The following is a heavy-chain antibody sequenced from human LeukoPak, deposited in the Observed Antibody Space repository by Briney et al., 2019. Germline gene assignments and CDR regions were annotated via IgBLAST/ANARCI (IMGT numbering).Heavy chain of an antibody. J-gene: IGHJ6*02. CDR3: AKAQAAGGLSLPNYAMDV. V-gene: IGHV3-23*01. Sequence: GGSLRLSCAASGFTLSSHVMSWVRQAPGKGLEWVSDISRRGSITSYADSVKGRFTISRGNSKNTQYLQMNSLRVEDTAVYYCAKAQAAGGLSLPNYAMDVWGQGTTVTVSS. CDR2: ISRRGSIT. D-gene: IGHD6-13*01. CDR1: GFTLSSHV.